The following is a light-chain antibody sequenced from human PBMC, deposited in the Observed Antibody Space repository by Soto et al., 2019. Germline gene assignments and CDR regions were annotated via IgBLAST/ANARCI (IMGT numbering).Light chain of an antibody. CDR2: GAS. V-gene: IGKV3-20*01. CDR1: QSTSSSF. Sequence: ENVLTQSPGTLSLSPGERATLSCRASQSTSSSFLAWYQQKPGQAPRLLIYGASSRATGIPDRFSGSGSGTDFTLTISRLEPEDFAVYYCQQCSSSPWTFGQGTKVEIK. J-gene: IGKJ1*01. CDR3: QQCSSSPWT.